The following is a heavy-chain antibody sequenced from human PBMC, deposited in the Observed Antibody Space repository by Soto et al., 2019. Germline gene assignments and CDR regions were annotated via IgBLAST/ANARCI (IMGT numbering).Heavy chain of an antibody. Sequence: GGSLRLSCAASGFTFSNYAMTWVRQAPGKGLEWVSSINITGKSTYHADSVNGRFTISRDNFKDTLSLQMSSLRAEDTALYYCAKGGPYTNYELDYWGQGTLVTVSS. CDR2: INITGKST. J-gene: IGHJ4*02. V-gene: IGHV3-23*01. CDR3: AKGGPYTNYELDY. CDR1: GFTFSNYA. D-gene: IGHD4-4*01.